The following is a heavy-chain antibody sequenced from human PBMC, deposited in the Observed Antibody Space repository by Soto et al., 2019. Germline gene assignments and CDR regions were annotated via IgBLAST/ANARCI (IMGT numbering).Heavy chain of an antibody. V-gene: IGHV3-49*04. CDR3: TRGMYYYDSSGYYY. D-gene: IGHD3-22*01. CDR2: ISSKGYGGTT. J-gene: IGHJ4*02. CDR1: GFTFGDYA. Sequence: GGSLRLPCTASGFTFGDYAMSWVRQAPGKGLEWVGFISSKGYGGTTEYAASVKGRFTISRDDSKSIAYLQMNSLKTEDTAVYYCTRGMYYYDSSGYYYWGQGTLVTVSS.